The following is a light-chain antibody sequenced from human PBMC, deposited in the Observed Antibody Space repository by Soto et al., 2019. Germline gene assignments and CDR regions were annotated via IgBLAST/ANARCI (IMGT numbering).Light chain of an antibody. CDR2: KAS. CDR3: QQYHSFPVT. Sequence: DTQMTQSPSTLSASVGDRVTITCRASQSISGWLAWYQQKPGKAPKLLIYKASSLKSGVPSRFSGSGSGTEFTLTIRSLQPDDSATYYCQQYHSFPVTFGQGTKVDIK. V-gene: IGKV1-5*03. CDR1: QSISGW. J-gene: IGKJ1*01.